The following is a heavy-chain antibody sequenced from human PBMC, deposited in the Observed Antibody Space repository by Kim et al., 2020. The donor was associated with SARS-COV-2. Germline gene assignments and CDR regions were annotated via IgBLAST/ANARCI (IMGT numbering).Heavy chain of an antibody. Sequence: GGSLRLSCAASGFTFGDYAMHWVRQAPGKGLEWVSGISWNSGSIGYADSVKGRFTISRDNAKNSLYVQMNSLRAEDTALYYCAKDAMDRGDPYYFDYWGQGTLVTVSS. CDR1: GFTFGDYA. J-gene: IGHJ4*02. D-gene: IGHD3-10*01. V-gene: IGHV3-9*01. CDR2: ISWNSGSI. CDR3: AKDAMDRGDPYYFDY.